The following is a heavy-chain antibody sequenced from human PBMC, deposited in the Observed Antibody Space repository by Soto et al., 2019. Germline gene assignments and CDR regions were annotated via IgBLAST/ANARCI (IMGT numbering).Heavy chain of an antibody. J-gene: IGHJ6*02. V-gene: IGHV4-61*01. D-gene: IGHD3-10*01. CDR1: GGSVSSGSYY. CDR2: IYYSGST. Sequence: PSETLSLTCTVSGGSVSSGSYYWSWIRQPPGKGLEWIGYIYYSGSTNYNPSLKSRVTISVDTSKNQFSLKLSSVTAADTAVYYCARASPPYYGSGSYSPPGHTSYYYGMDVWGQGTTVTVSS. CDR3: ARASPPYYGSGSYSPPGHTSYYYGMDV.